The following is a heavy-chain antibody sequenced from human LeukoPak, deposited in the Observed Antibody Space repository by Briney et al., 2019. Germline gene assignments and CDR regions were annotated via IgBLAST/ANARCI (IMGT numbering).Heavy chain of an antibody. J-gene: IGHJ4*02. Sequence: GASVTVSCMASAYTFSNYGISWVRQVPGVWLEWMGWTSYNGNTNYAQKFQDRVTMTTDTSTTTAYMELRSLESDDTAVYYCARHSGSGWQALGYWGQGTLVTVSS. CDR2: TSYNGNT. CDR3: ARHSGSGWQALGY. D-gene: IGHD6-19*01. CDR1: AYTFSNYG. V-gene: IGHV1-18*04.